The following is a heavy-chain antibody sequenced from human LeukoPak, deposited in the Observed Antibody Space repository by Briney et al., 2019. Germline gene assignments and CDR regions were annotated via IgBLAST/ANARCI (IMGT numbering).Heavy chain of an antibody. J-gene: IGHJ4*02. V-gene: IGHV3-23*01. CDR2: ISGSGLMT. Sequence: GGSLRLSCAASGFTFSDYAMTWVRQAPGKGLEWVATISGSGLMTYYADSVKGRFTVSGDNSKNTLYLQMSSLTDADTAVYYCAKDRSIGTYYTFDHWGQGTLVTVSS. CDR3: AKDRSIGTYYTFDH. CDR1: GFTFSDYA. D-gene: IGHD1-26*01.